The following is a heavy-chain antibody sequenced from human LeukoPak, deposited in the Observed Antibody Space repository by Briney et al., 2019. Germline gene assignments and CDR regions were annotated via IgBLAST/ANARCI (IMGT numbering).Heavy chain of an antibody. J-gene: IGHJ4*02. CDR1: GGSISSDY. Sequence: PSETLSLTCTVSGGSISSDYGSWIRQPPGKGLEWIGYIYYSGSTNYNPPLKSRVTISVDTSKNQFSLKLSSVTAADTAVYYCARTDYYDSSGYFYWGPGTPVTVSS. V-gene: IGHV4-59*01. D-gene: IGHD3-22*01. CDR2: IYYSGST. CDR3: ARTDYYDSSGYFY.